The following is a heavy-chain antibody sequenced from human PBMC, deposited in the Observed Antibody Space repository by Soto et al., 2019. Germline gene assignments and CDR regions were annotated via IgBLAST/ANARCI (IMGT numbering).Heavy chain of an antibody. V-gene: IGHV3-23*01. CDR1: VFIFSNYA. CDR2: ISGSGATT. CDR3: TKGGIPRRYNIPKVDFDY. Sequence: PWWSLRLSCSASVFIFSNYAMSWFRQAPGRGLEWVSAISGSGATTYYPDSVKGRFTISRDNSKNTLYLQMNNLRADDTAVYYCTKGGIPRRYNIPKVDFDYWGQGSLVTV. D-gene: IGHD1-1*01. J-gene: IGHJ4*02.